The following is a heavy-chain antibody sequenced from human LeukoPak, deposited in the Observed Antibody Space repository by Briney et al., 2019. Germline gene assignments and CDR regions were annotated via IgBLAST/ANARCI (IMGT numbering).Heavy chain of an antibody. Sequence: SETLSLTCTVSGGSISSSSYYWGWIRQPPGKGLEWIGSIYYSGSTYYNPSLKSRVTISVDTSKNQFSLKLSSVTAADTAVYYCARQGVSSSWSYYFDYWGQGTLVTVSS. D-gene: IGHD6-13*01. CDR3: ARQGVSSSWSYYFDY. V-gene: IGHV4-39*01. J-gene: IGHJ4*02. CDR2: IYYSGST. CDR1: GGSISSSSYY.